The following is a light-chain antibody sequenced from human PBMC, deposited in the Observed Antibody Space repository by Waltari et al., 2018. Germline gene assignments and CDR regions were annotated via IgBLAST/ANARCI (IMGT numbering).Light chain of an antibody. CDR2: GQN. J-gene: IGLJ1*01. CDR1: SLRGYY. Sequence: SSDLTQDPDVSVALGQTVRITCPGDSLRGYYATGYQQKPGQAPVLVIFGQNKRPSGIPDRFSGSSSRNTASLTITGAQAEDEADYYCSCRDNSGFRHVFGTGTKVTV. V-gene: IGLV3-19*01. CDR3: SCRDNSGFRHV.